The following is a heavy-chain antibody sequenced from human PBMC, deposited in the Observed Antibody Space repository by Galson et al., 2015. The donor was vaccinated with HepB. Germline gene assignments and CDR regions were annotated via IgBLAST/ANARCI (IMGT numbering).Heavy chain of an antibody. CDR1: GFTFSTYS. J-gene: IGHJ4*02. CDR3: VRGYSFFLFDT. D-gene: IGHD5-18*01. CDR2: IGTGEHSR. V-gene: IGHV3-64D*06. Sequence: SLRLSCAASGFTFSTYSMHWVRQAPGKGLEYLSSIGTGEHSRYYADSVKGRFTISRDNSKNTVYLQLNSLRLEDTAVYYCVRGYSFFLFDTWGQGTLVTVSS.